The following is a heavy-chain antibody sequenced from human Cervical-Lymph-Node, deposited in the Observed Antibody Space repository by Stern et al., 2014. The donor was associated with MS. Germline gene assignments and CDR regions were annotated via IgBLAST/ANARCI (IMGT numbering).Heavy chain of an antibody. CDR1: GFTVTNNY. V-gene: IGHV3-53*01. J-gene: IGHJ3*02. D-gene: IGHD2-21*02. CDR3: ARGGGDWNAFAI. CDR2: IYSDGRT. Sequence: EVQLVESGGGLIQPGGSLRLSCAASGFTVTNNYMSWVRQAPGRGLEWVSVIYSDGRTNYADSVKGRFTISRDTSKNTVFLPMNGLRAEDTPVYYWARGGGDWNAFAIGGQGKTITVSS.